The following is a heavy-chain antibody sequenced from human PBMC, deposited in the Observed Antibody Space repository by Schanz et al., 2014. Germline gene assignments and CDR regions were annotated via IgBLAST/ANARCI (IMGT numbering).Heavy chain of an antibody. V-gene: IGHV1-18*01. J-gene: IGHJ4*02. Sequence: QVLQVQSGSELKKPGSSVKVSCKASRSTFSSYTISWVRQAPGQGLEWMGWISAYTNNTNYAQKVQGRVTMTTDTSTSTSYMELTSLRFDDTAVYYCARDFSAYVGNYFDYWGQGTLVTVSS. CDR2: ISAYTNNT. CDR3: ARDFSAYVGNYFDY. D-gene: IGHD5-12*01. CDR1: RSTFSSYT.